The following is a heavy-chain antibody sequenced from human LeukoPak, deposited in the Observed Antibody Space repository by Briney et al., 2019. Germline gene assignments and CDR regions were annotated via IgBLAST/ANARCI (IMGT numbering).Heavy chain of an antibody. J-gene: IGHJ5*02. CDR1: GGSISSYY. Sequence: SETLSLTCTVSGGSISSYYWSWIRQPPGKGLEWIGYIYYTGSTDYNPSLKSRVTISVDTSKNQFSLKLTSVTAADTAVYYSARDSPEYGSAAFSWFDLWGQGTLVTVSS. D-gene: IGHD3-10*01. CDR2: IYYTGST. V-gene: IGHV4-59*01. CDR3: ARDSPEYGSAAFSWFDL.